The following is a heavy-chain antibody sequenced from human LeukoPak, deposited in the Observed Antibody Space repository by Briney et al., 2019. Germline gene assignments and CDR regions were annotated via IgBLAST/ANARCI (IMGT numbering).Heavy chain of an antibody. CDR2: ISGGGDTT. V-gene: IGHV3-23*01. Sequence: GGSLRLSCAASGFTFSSYGMSWVRQAPGKGLEWVSSISGGGDTTYYADSVRGRFTISRDNSKNTMYLQMNSLRAEDTAVYYCAILGPLDYWGQGTLVAVSS. CDR3: AILGPLDY. J-gene: IGHJ4*02. CDR1: GFTFSSYG.